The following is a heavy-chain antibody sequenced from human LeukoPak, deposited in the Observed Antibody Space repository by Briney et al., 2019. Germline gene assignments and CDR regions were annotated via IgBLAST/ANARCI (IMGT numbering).Heavy chain of an antibody. J-gene: IGHJ4*02. D-gene: IGHD2-2*01. CDR1: GYTFTGYY. Sequence: ASVKVSCKASGYTFTGYYMHWVRQAPGQGLEWMGRINPNSGGTNYAQKFQGRVTMTRDTSISTAYTELSRLRSDDTAVYYCASIPCSSTSCFNPRGGSYRKDLDYWGQGTLVTVSS. CDR2: INPNSGGT. CDR3: ASIPCSSTSCFNPRGGSYRKDLDY. V-gene: IGHV1-2*06.